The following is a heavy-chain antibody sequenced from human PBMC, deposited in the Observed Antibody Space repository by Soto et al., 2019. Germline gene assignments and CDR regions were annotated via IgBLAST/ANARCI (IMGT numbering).Heavy chain of an antibody. J-gene: IGHJ4*02. CDR1: GFTFSDHY. V-gene: IGHV3-11*06. Sequence: PGGSLRLSCAASGFTFSDHYMSWIRQVPGKGLEWVSYISSSTFYTNYADSVKGRFTISRDNAKKSLYLQMNSLRAEDTAVYYCATDDSSVLEYFDYWGQGTLVTVPQ. CDR3: ATDDSSVLEYFDY. CDR2: ISSSTFYT. D-gene: IGHD3-22*01.